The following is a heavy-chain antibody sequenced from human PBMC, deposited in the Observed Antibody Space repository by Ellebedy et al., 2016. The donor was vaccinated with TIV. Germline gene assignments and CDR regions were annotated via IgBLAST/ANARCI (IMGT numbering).Heavy chain of an antibody. J-gene: IGHJ4*02. CDR3: VKDVAWDFDY. CDR1: GFTFSMYA. CDR2: IDNNGGSA. D-gene: IGHD5-12*01. Sequence: PGGSLRLSCSASGFTFSMYAMHWVRQAPGKGLEYVSSIDNNGGSASYSDSVRGRFTISRDNSKNTLYLQLSSLRAGDTAVYYCVKDVAWDFDYWGQGTLVTVSS. V-gene: IGHV3-64D*09.